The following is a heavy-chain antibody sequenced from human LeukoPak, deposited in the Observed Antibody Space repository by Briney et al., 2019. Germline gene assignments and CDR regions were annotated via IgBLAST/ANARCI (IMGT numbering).Heavy chain of an antibody. CDR1: GFTFTSYA. D-gene: IGHD2-15*01. CDR3: AKGSGDSRHSSLDY. CDR2: ISGSGGGT. V-gene: IGHV3-23*01. Sequence: PGGSLRLSCAASGFTFTSYAMSWVRQAPGKGLEWVSVISGSGGGTFYVDSVKGRFTISRDNSKNTLSLQMNSLRAEDTAVYYCAKGSGDSRHSSLDYWGQGTLVTVSS. J-gene: IGHJ4*02.